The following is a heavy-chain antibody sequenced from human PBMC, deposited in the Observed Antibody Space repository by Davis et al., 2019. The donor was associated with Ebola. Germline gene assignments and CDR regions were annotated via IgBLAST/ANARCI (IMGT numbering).Heavy chain of an antibody. V-gene: IGHV3-21*04. Sequence: GESLKISCAASGFTFSSYAMTWVRQAPGKGLEWVSSISSSSSYIYYADSVKGRFTISRDNAKNSLYLQMNSLRAEDTAVYYCARDVRVGWGQGTLVTVSS. CDR1: GFTFSSYA. J-gene: IGHJ4*02. CDR3: ARDVRVG. D-gene: IGHD1-26*01. CDR2: ISSSSSYI.